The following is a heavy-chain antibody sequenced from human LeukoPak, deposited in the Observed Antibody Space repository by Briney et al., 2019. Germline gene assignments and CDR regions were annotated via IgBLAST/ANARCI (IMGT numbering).Heavy chain of an antibody. CDR1: GGSISSGSHR. Sequence: SQTLSLTCTVSGGSISSGSHRWNWIRQPAGKGLEWIGRIYTSRSTNYNPSLKSRVTISLDTSKNQFSLNLSSVTAADTAIYYCARVSAINAFVIWGQGTMVTVSS. CDR3: ARVSAINAFVI. J-gene: IGHJ3*02. V-gene: IGHV4-61*02. CDR2: IYTSRST.